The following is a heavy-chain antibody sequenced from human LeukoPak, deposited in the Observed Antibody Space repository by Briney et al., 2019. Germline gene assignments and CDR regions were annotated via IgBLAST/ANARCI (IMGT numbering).Heavy chain of an antibody. CDR3: TRDLGVDTTMIFFDY. V-gene: IGHV1-18*01. CDR1: GYTFTSFG. Sequence: ASVKVSCKASGYTFTSFGISWVRKAPGQGLKWMGWSSSYNGNTNYAQKFQGRVTMTTDTSTSTAYMEVRSLRSDDTAVYYCTRDLGVDTTMIFFDYWGQGSLVTVSS. CDR2: SSSYNGNT. D-gene: IGHD5-18*01. J-gene: IGHJ4*02.